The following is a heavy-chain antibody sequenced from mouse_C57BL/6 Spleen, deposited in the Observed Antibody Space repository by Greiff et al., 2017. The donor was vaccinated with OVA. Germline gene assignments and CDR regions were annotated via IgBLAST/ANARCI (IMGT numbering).Heavy chain of an antibody. J-gene: IGHJ4*01. Sequence: EAGGGLVQPKGSLKLSCAASGFTFNTYAMHWVRQAPGKGLEWVARIRSKSSNYATYYADSVKDRFTISRDDSQSMLYLQMNNLKTEDTAMYYCVRDSGYRGYYAMDYWGQGTSVTVSS. D-gene: IGHD2-14*01. CDR2: IRSKSSNYAT. CDR1: GFTFNTYA. CDR3: VRDSGYRGYYAMDY. V-gene: IGHV10-3*01.